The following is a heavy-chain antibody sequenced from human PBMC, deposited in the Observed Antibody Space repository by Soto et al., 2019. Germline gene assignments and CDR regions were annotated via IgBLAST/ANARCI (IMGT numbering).Heavy chain of an antibody. CDR1: GGSFSGYY. CDR3: ARVRQSSSWTNWFDP. D-gene: IGHD6-13*01. J-gene: IGHJ5*02. CDR2: INHSGST. V-gene: IGHV4-34*01. Sequence: SETLSLTCAVYGGSFSGYYWSWIRQPPGKGLEWIGEINHSGSTNYNPSLKSRVTISVDTSKNQFSLKLSSVTAADTAVYYCARVRQSSSWTNWFDPWGQGTLVTVSS.